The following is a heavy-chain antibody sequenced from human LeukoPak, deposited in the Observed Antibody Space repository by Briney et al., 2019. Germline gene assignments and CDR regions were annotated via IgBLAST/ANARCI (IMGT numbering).Heavy chain of an antibody. V-gene: IGHV4-4*07. CDR2: IYTSGST. J-gene: IGHJ4*02. Sequence: SETLSLTCTVSGGSISSYYWSWIRQPAGKGLEWIGRIYTSGSTNYNPSLKSRVTMSVDTSKNQFSLKLSSVTAADTAVYYCARDGIRYCSGGSCCPFVYWGQGTLVTVSS. CDR1: GGSISSYY. D-gene: IGHD2-15*01. CDR3: ARDGIRYCSGGSCCPFVY.